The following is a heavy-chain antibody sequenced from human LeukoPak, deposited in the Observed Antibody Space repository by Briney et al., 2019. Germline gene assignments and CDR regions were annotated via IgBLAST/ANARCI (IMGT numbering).Heavy chain of an antibody. Sequence: SETLSLTCTVSGGSISSYYWSWIRQPPGKGLEWIGYIYYSESTNYNPSLKSRVTISVDTSKNQFSLKLSSVTAADTAVYYCARAVDFWSGYSFDYWGQGTLVTVSS. V-gene: IGHV4-59*01. D-gene: IGHD3-3*01. CDR3: ARAVDFWSGYSFDY. CDR2: IYYSEST. J-gene: IGHJ4*02. CDR1: GGSISSYY.